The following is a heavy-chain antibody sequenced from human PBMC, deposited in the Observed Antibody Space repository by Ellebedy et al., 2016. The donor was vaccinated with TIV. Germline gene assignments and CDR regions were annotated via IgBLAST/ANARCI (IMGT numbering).Heavy chain of an antibody. J-gene: IGHJ4*02. CDR3: AREAVLAVAGTVFDY. Sequence: ASVKVSCXASGYTFTSYGISWVRQAPGQGLEWMGWISAYNGNTNYAQKLQGRVTMTTDTSTSTAYMELRSLRSDDTAVYYCAREAVLAVAGTVFDYWGQGTLVTVSS. CDR2: ISAYNGNT. D-gene: IGHD6-19*01. V-gene: IGHV1-18*04. CDR1: GYTFTSYG.